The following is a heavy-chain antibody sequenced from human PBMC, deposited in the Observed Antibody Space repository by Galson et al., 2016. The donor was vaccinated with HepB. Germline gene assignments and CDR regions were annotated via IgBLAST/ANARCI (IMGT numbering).Heavy chain of an antibody. CDR2: ISYDGSNK. CDR1: GFSFRSFS. CDR3: ARSFYDFWSGFQGAMDV. Sequence: SLRLSCAASGFSFRSFSMHWVRQAPGKGLEWLAVISYDGSNKYYADSLKGRFTISRDNSNNTLYLQMNSLRAEDTAVYYCARSFYDFWSGFQGAMDVWGKGTTVTVSS. D-gene: IGHD3-3*01. V-gene: IGHV3-30-3*01. J-gene: IGHJ6*04.